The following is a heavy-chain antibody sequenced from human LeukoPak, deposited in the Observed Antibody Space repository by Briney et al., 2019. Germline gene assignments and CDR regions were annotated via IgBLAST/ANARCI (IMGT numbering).Heavy chain of an antibody. CDR1: GFTFSSYH. V-gene: IGHV3-21*01. CDR2: ISSGSGYI. J-gene: IGHJ4*02. D-gene: IGHD3-10*01. CDR3: ARDGLGIDY. Sequence: GGSLRLSCAASGFTFSSYHMNWVRQAPGKGLQSASSISSGSGYIHYSDSVKGRFTISRDNSKKSLYLQMNSLRAEDTAVYYCARDGLGIDYWGQGTLVTVSS.